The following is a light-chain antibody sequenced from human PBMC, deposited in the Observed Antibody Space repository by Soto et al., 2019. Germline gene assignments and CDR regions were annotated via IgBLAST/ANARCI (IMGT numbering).Light chain of an antibody. J-gene: IGKJ1*01. CDR1: QSVLYSSNNKNY. CDR2: WAS. V-gene: IGKV4-1*01. CDR3: QQYYSPWT. Sequence: DIVMTQSPESLAVSLGERATIRCKFSQSVLYSSNNKNYLAWYQQKPGQAPKLLIYWASTRESGVPDRFSGSGSGTDFTLTISSLQAEDVAVYYCQQYYSPWTFGQGTRVEIK.